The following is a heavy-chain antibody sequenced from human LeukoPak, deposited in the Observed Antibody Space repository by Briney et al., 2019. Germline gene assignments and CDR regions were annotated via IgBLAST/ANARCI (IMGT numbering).Heavy chain of an antibody. J-gene: IGHJ4*02. V-gene: IGHV3-21*01. CDR1: GFTFSSYS. CDR2: ISSSSSYI. CDR3: ARGSLEWSSLPDY. Sequence: GGSLRLSCAASGFTFSSYSMIWVRQAPGKGLEWVSSISSSSSYIYYADSVKGRFTISRDNAKNSLYLQMNSLRAEDTAVYYCARGSLEWSSLPDYWGQGTLVTVSS. D-gene: IGHD3-3*01.